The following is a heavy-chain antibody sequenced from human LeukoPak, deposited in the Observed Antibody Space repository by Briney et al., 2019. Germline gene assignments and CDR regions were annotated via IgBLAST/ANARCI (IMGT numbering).Heavy chain of an antibody. CDR3: ARYGSYYPYYFDY. CDR2: IYSGGST. Sequence: GGSLRLSCAASGFTVSSNYMSWVRQAPGKGLEWVSVIYSGGSTYYADSVKGRFTISRHNSKNTLYLQMNSLRAEDTAVYYCARYGSYYPYYFDYWGQGTLVTVSS. J-gene: IGHJ4*02. V-gene: IGHV3-53*04. D-gene: IGHD1-26*01. CDR1: GFTVSSNY.